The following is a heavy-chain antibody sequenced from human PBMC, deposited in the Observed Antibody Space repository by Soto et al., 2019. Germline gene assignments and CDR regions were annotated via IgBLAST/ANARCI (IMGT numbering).Heavy chain of an antibody. D-gene: IGHD3-3*01. CDR3: AKDPRITIFGVVRGDAFDI. CDR2: ISGSGGST. Sequence: GGSLRLSCAASGFTFSSYAMSWVRQAPGKGLEWVSAISGSGGSTYYADSVKGRFTISRDNSKNTLYLQMNSLRAEDTAVYYCAKDPRITIFGVVRGDAFDIWGQGTMVTVSS. J-gene: IGHJ3*02. V-gene: IGHV3-23*01. CDR1: GFTFSSYA.